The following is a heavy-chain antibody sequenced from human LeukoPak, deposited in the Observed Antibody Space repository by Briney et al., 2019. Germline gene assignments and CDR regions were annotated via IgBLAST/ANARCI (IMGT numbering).Heavy chain of an antibody. D-gene: IGHD2-2*03. J-gene: IGHJ3*02. V-gene: IGHV4-39*07. CDR1: GGSISSSSYY. CDR2: IYYSGST. Sequence: SETLSLTCTVSGGSISSSSYYWGWIRQPPGKGLEWIGRIYYSGSTYYNPSLKSRVTISVDTSKNQFSLKLSSVTAADTAVYYCARELLDIVVVPAAGGAFDIWGQGTMVTVSS. CDR3: ARELLDIVVVPAAGGAFDI.